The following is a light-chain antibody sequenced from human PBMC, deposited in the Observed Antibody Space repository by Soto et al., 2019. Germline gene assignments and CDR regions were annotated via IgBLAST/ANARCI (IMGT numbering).Light chain of an antibody. J-gene: IGLJ2*01. CDR1: SSDVGTYEY. CDR2: DVS. Sequence: QSALTQPASVSGSPGQSITISCTGTSSDVGTYEYVSWYQHHPGKAPKLMFYDVSNRPSGVSDRFSGSKSGNTASLTISGLQAEDEADYYCSSYASNGDVLFGGGTQLTVL. CDR3: SSYASNGDVL. V-gene: IGLV2-14*03.